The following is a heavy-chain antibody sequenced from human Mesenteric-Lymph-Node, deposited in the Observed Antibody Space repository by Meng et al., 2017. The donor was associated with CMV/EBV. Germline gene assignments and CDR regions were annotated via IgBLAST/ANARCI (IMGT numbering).Heavy chain of an antibody. V-gene: IGHV1-69*10. CDR2: IIPILGIA. CDR3: ARGGVYNDY. J-gene: IGHJ4*02. Sequence: KVSCKASGGNFSSYAISWVRQAPGQGLEWMGGIIPILGIANYAQKFQGRVTITADKSTSTAYMELSSLRSEDTAVYYCARGGVYNDYWGQGTLVTVSS. CDR1: GGNFSSYA. D-gene: IGHD6-13*01.